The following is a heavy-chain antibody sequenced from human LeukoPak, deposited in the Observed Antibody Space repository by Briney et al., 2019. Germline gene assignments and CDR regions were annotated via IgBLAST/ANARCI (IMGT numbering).Heavy chain of an antibody. Sequence: GGSLRLSCAASGFTFSSYGMHWVRQAPGKGLEWVAFIRYDGSNKYYADSVKGRFTISRDNSKNTLYLQMNSLRAEDTAVYYCAKDPSIAARPSDYWGQGTLVTVSS. D-gene: IGHD6-6*01. V-gene: IGHV3-30*02. CDR1: GFTFSSYG. CDR3: AKDPSIAARPSDY. CDR2: IRYDGSNK. J-gene: IGHJ4*02.